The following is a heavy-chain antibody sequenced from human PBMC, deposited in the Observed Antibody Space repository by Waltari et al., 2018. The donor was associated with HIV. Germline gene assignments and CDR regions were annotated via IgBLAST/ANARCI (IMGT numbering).Heavy chain of an antibody. CDR1: GGSFSTFY. D-gene: IGHD3-16*01. CDR2: VRPGGST. V-gene: IGHV4-34*01. CDR3: ARWCLGYRWTCDAFDI. J-gene: IGHJ3*02. Sequence: QVHLQQWGAGQLKPSETLSLTCAVYGGSFSTFYWSWIRQSPGKGLEWIREVRPGGSTNSNPSLMSRVTISEDTSKNQFSLKLASVTAADTAVYYCARWCLGYRWTCDAFDIWGQGTMVVVSS.